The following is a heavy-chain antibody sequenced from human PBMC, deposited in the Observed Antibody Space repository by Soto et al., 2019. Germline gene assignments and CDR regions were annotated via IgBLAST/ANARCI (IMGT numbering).Heavy chain of an antibody. Sequence: QVQLVQSGAEVKKPGSSVKVSCKASGGTFSSYIINWVRQAPGQGLGWMGRIIPLLGVANYAQKFQGRVTITADRTTSTAYMELSSLSSEDTAVYYWAREEGDQRLLRLPYNGMDVWGQGTTVTVSS. J-gene: IGHJ6*02. CDR2: IIPLLGVA. V-gene: IGHV1-69*08. CDR3: AREEGDQRLLRLPYNGMDV. D-gene: IGHD3-22*01. CDR1: GGTFSSYI.